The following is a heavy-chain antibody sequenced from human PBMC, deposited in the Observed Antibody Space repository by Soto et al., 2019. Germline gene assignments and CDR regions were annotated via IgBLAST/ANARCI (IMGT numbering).Heavy chain of an antibody. CDR3: ARVAGRVKGGYSGYDSSPDRVYYYYDMDV. D-gene: IGHD5-12*01. Sequence: QVQLVQSGAEVKKPGASVKVSCKASGYTFTSYGISWVRQAPGQGLEWMGWISAYNGNTNYAQKLQGRVTMTTDTSTSTAYMELRSLRSDDTAVYYCARVAGRVKGGYSGYDSSPDRVYYYYDMDVWGQGTTVTVSS. V-gene: IGHV1-18*01. CDR2: ISAYNGNT. CDR1: GYTFTSYG. J-gene: IGHJ6*02.